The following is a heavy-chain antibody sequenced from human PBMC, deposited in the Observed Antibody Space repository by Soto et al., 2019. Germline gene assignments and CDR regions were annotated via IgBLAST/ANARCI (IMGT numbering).Heavy chain of an antibody. CDR1: GYTFTSYG. D-gene: IGHD1-1*01. CDR2: ISAHNGNT. CDR3: ARGRYGDY. V-gene: IGHV1-18*01. Sequence: QVHLVQSGAEVKKPGASVKVSCKASGYTFTSYGITWVRQAPGQGLEWMGWISAHNGNTDYAQTPQGRVIVTRDTSTSTAYMELRSLSSDATAVYYCARGRYGDYWGQGALVTVSS. J-gene: IGHJ4*02.